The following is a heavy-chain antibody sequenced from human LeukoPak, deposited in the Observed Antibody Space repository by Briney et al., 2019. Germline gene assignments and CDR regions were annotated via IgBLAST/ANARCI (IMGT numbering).Heavy chain of an antibody. Sequence: PGRSLRLSCAASGFTFSSYGMHWVRQAPGKGLEWVAVIWYDGSNKYHADSVKGRFTISRDNSKNTLYLQVNSLRAEDTAVYYCASSGEPGPAAMKDFDYWGQGTLVTVSS. CDR2: IWYDGSNK. V-gene: IGHV3-33*01. CDR3: ASSGEPGPAAMKDFDY. J-gene: IGHJ4*02. CDR1: GFTFSSYG. D-gene: IGHD2-2*01.